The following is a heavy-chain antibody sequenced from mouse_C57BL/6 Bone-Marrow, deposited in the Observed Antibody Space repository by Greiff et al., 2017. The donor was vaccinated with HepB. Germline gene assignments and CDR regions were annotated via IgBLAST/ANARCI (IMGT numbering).Heavy chain of an antibody. CDR1: GYTFTSYW. V-gene: IGHV1-64*01. J-gene: IGHJ4*01. D-gene: IGHD2-4*01. Sequence: VQLQQPGAELVKPGASVKLSCKASGYTFTSYWMHWVKQRPGQGLEWIGMIHPNSGSTNYNEKFKSKATLTVDKSSSTAYMQLSSLTSEDSAVYDCARAGDYDYAMDYWGQGTSVTVSS. CDR2: IHPNSGST. CDR3: ARAGDYDYAMDY.